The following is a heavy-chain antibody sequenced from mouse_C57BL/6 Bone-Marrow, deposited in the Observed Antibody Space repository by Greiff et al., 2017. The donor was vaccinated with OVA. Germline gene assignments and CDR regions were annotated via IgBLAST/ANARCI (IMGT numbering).Heavy chain of an antibody. CDR2: IDPEDGDT. J-gene: IGHJ2*01. CDR3: TTRGLRRGY. V-gene: IGHV14-1*01. Sequence: VQLQQSGAELVRPGASVKLSCTASGFNIKDYYMHWVKQRPEQGLEWIGRIDPEDGDTEYAPKFPVKATMTADPSSNTAYLQRSSLTSEDTAVYSCTTRGLRRGYWGQGTTLTVSS. CDR1: GFNIKDYY. D-gene: IGHD2-4*01.